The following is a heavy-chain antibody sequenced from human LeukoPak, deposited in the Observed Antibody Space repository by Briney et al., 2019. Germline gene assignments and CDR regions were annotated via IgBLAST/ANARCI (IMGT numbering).Heavy chain of an antibody. CDR2: ISSSSSYI. Sequence: PGGSLRLSCAASGFTFSSYSMNWVRQAPGKGLEWVSSISSSSSYIYYADSVKGRFTISRDNAKNSLYLQMNSLRAEDTAVYYCARGGGSSSQYFDYWGQGTLVTVSS. CDR3: ARGGGSSSQYFDY. J-gene: IGHJ4*02. CDR1: GFTFSSYS. V-gene: IGHV3-21*01. D-gene: IGHD6-6*01.